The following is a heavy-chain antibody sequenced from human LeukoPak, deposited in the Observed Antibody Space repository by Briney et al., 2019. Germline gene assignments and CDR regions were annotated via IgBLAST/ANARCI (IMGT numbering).Heavy chain of an antibody. CDR2: IHPGDSDT. CDR1: GYSFTNYW. CDR3: ARRSGSFQGDYNFDY. J-gene: IGHJ4*02. V-gene: IGHV5-51*01. Sequence: GESLKISCKGSGYSFTNYWIAWVRQIPGKGLEWMGIIHPGDSDTRYSPSFQGQVTISADKSISTAYLQWSSLKASDTAMYYCARRSGSFQGDYNFDYWGQGSLVTVSS. D-gene: IGHD1-26*01.